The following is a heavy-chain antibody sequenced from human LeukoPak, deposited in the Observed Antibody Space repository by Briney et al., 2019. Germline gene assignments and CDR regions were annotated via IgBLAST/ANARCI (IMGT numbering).Heavy chain of an antibody. D-gene: IGHD3-16*01. CDR2: IYSGGST. J-gene: IGHJ4*02. CDR1: GFTFSSFG. CDR3: ARVKRQGVFDY. V-gene: IGHV3-66*01. Sequence: GGSLRLSCTASGFTFSSFGMGWVRQAPGKGLEWVSVIYSGGSTYYADSVKGRFTISRDNSKNTLYLQMNSLRAEDTAVYYCARVKRQGVFDYWGQGTLVTVSS.